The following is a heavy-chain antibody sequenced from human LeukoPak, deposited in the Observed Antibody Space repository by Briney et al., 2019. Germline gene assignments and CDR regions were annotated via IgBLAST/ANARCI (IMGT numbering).Heavy chain of an antibody. Sequence: PSETLSLTCTVSGGSISSYYWSWIRQPPGKGLEWIGYIYYSGSTNYNPSLKSRVTISVDTSKNQFSLKLSSVTAADTAVYYCASSSGSYWDYFDYWGQGTLDTVSS. CDR1: GGSISSYY. CDR2: IYYSGST. CDR3: ASSSGSYWDYFDY. V-gene: IGHV4-59*08. D-gene: IGHD1-26*01. J-gene: IGHJ4*02.